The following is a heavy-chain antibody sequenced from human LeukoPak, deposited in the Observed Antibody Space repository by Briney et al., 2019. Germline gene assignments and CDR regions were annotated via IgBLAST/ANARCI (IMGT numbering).Heavy chain of an antibody. CDR3: ARSPISVAGTTDDY. V-gene: IGHV4-34*01. CDR1: GGSFSGYY. J-gene: IGHJ4*02. CDR2: INLSGNT. Sequence: SETLSLTCAVHGGSFSGYYWSWIRQPPGKGLEWIGEINLSGNTNYNPSLKTRVTISVDTSKNHFSLKLSSVTAADTAVYYCARSPISVAGTTDDYWGQGTLVTVSS. D-gene: IGHD6-19*01.